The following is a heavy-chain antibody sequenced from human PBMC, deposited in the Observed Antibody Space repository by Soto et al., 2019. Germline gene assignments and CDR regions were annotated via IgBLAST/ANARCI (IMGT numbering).Heavy chain of an antibody. D-gene: IGHD5-12*01. CDR2: ISAYSGGT. Sequence: QVHLVQSGVEVKTPGASVKVSCQAPGSTLLTYDISWVRQAPGQGLEGMGWISAYSGGTKYAQKFKVRVTMTTDTTTTTAYLELRRLLSDTTGGYYLAIHHGATTTGNWFDPWGQGTRVPVSS. CDR3: AIHHGATTTGNWFDP. CDR1: GSTLLTYD. V-gene: IGHV1-18*01. J-gene: IGHJ5*02.